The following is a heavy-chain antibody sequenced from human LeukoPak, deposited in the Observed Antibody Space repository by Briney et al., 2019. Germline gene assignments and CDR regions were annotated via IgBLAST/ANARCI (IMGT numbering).Heavy chain of an antibody. CDR3: ASLPYGDYVVDY. CDR2: IYYSGST. D-gene: IGHD4-17*01. Sequence: SETLSLTCTVSGGSISSSSYYWGWIRQHPGKGLEWIGYIYYSGSTYYNPSLKSRVTISVDTSKNQFSLKLSSVTAADTAVYYCASLPYGDYVVDYWGQGTLVTVSS. CDR1: GGSISSSSYY. J-gene: IGHJ4*02. V-gene: IGHV4-31*03.